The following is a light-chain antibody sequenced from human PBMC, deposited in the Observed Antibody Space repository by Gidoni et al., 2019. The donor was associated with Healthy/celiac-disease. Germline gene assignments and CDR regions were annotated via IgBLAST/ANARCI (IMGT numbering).Light chain of an antibody. V-gene: IGKV1-39*01. Sequence: DIQMTQSPSSLSASVGDRVPSTCRACQSISSYLNWYQQKPGKAPKLLTYAASSFQSGVPSRCSGRGSERDFTLTIISLQPEDFATYYCQQCYSTPRTFGQGTKVEIK. CDR2: AAS. CDR3: QQCYSTPRT. CDR1: QSISSY. J-gene: IGKJ1*01.